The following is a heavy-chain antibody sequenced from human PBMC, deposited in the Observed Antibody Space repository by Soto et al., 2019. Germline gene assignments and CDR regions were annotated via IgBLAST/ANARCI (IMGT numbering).Heavy chain of an antibody. CDR1: GYTFSDYG. Sequence: QVHLIQSEDEVKKPGASVKVSCKTSGYTFSDYGVSWVRQAPGQGLQWMGWINTYNGNTKCEHKFQGRVTLSTDASTRTVFLELTSLKFDDAAVYYCARGFIPENYWGQGTRVTVSS. J-gene: IGHJ4*02. CDR3: ARGFIPENY. CDR2: INTYNGNT. D-gene: IGHD2-2*01. V-gene: IGHV1-18*01.